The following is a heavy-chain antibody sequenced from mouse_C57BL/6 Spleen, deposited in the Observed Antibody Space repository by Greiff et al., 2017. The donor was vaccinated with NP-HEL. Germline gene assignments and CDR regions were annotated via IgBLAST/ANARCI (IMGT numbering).Heavy chain of an antibody. CDR1: GFTFSDYG. J-gene: IGHJ2*01. CDR2: ISSGSSTL. D-gene: IGHD2-2*01. V-gene: IGHV5-17*03. Sequence: EVMLVESGGGLVKPGGSLKLSCAASGFTFSDYGMHWVRQAPEKGLEWVAYISSGSSTLYYADTVKGRFTISRDNATNTLYLQLTRRRSEETAMYYCARRYGYEEGGREYGGQGTTLTVSS. CDR3: ARRYGYEEGGREY.